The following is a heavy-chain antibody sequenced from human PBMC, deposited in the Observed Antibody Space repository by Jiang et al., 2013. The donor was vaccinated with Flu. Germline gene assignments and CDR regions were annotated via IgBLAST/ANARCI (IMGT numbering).Heavy chain of an antibody. J-gene: IGHJ4*02. V-gene: IGHV1-46*03. CDR3: ARVSGYPSFFDY. Sequence: SGAEVKKPGASVKVSCKASGSTFTSYYMHWVRQAPGQGLEWMGRFSPSGGSTTYSRKFQDRVTMTRDTSTNTVYMELSSLRSEDTAVYYCARVSGYPSFFDYWGQGTLVTVSS. CDR1: GSTFTSYY. CDR2: FSPSGGST. D-gene: IGHD3-3*01.